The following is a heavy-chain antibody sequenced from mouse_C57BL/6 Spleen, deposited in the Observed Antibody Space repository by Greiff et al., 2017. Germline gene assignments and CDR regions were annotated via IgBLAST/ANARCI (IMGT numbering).Heavy chain of an antibody. Sequence: VQLQQPGAELVKPGASVQVSCKASGYTFTSFWVHLVKQRPGQGLEWIGKINPSDSDTNYNQKFKGKATLTVDKSSSTAYMQLSSLTSEDSAVYYCAILRITTDAAYWGQGTLVTVSA. V-gene: IGHV1-74*01. CDR3: AILRITTDAAY. J-gene: IGHJ3*01. CDR2: INPSDSDT. D-gene: IGHD2-4*01. CDR1: GYTFTSFW.